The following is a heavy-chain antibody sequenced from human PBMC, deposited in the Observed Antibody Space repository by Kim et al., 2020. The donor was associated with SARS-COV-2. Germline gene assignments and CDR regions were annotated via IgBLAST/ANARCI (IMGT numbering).Heavy chain of an antibody. J-gene: IGHJ4*02. CDR3: ARLDSGMPRGYFDY. V-gene: IGHV5-51*01. D-gene: IGHD1-26*01. Sequence: SPSFQGQVTISADKSISTASLQWSSLKASDTAMYYCARLDSGMPRGYFDYWGQGTLVTVSS.